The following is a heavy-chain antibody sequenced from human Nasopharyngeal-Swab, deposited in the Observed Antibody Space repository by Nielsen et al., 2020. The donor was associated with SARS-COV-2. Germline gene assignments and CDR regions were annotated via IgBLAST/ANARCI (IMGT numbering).Heavy chain of an antibody. V-gene: IGHV4-59*01. J-gene: IGHJ4*02. CDR1: GGSLSGNY. CDR3: ARAPRGTIFGVVTNFDY. D-gene: IGHD3-3*01. Sequence: SETLSLTCTVSGGSLSGNYWNWIRQPPGKGLEWIGNILYGGSTNYNPSLKSRVTISVDTSKNQFSLKLSSVTAADTAVYYCARAPRGTIFGVVTNFDYWGQGTLVTVSS. CDR2: ILYGGST.